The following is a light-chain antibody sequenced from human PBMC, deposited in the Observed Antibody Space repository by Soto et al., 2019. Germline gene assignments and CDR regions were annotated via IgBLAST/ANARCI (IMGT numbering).Light chain of an antibody. CDR3: QNYNSAPWT. CDR1: QDVGKW. V-gene: IGKV1-27*01. CDR2: AAS. J-gene: IGKJ1*01. Sequence: EIHMTQSPPSVPASVGDRVTITCRASQDVGKWLALYQQKPGQVPKLLIYAASTLQSGVPSRFTASGSGTDFTLTITGLQPEDFATYYCQNYNSAPWTFGQGTKVDI.